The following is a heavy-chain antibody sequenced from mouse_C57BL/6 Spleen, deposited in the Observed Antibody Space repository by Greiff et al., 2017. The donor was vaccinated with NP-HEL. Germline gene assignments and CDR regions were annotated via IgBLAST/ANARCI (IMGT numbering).Heavy chain of an antibody. CDR3: ARIRYYGSSPYAMDY. CDR2: IWSGGST. J-gene: IGHJ4*01. D-gene: IGHD1-1*01. V-gene: IGHV2-2*01. Sequence: QVQLKESGPGLVQPSQSLSITCTVSGFSLTSYGVHWVRQSPGKGLEWLGVIWSGGSTDYNAAFISRLSISKDNSKSQVFFKMNSLQADDTAIYYCARIRYYGSSPYAMDYWGQGTSVTVSS. CDR1: GFSLTSYG.